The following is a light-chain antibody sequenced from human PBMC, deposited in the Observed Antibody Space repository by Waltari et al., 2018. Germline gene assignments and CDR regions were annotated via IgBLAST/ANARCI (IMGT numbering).Light chain of an antibody. V-gene: IGKV1-9*01. Sequence: DIQLTQSPPFLSAPVGDRVSITCRASQDISNYLAWYQQKLGKVPKLLIFAASTLQNGVPSRFSGSGSGTEFTLTIASLQPEDFATYYCQQVQTHSALTFGGGTRVEIK. J-gene: IGKJ4*01. CDR1: QDISNY. CDR3: QQVQTHSALT. CDR2: AAS.